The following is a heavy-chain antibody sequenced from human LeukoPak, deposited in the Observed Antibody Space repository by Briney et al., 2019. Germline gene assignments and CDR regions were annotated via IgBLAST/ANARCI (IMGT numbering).Heavy chain of an antibody. CDR2: IWYDGSNK. Sequence: GGSLRLSCAASGFTSSSYGMHWVRQAPGKGLEWVAVIWYDGSNKYYADSVKGRFTISRDNSKNTLYLQMNSLRAEDTAVYYCAKGIAVAGAYYYYYMDVWGKGTTVTVSS. V-gene: IGHV3-33*06. J-gene: IGHJ6*03. CDR1: GFTSSSYG. CDR3: AKGIAVAGAYYYYYMDV. D-gene: IGHD6-19*01.